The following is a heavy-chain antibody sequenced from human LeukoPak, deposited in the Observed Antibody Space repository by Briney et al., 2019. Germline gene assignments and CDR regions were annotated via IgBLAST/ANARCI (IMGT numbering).Heavy chain of an antibody. V-gene: IGHV3-11*06. CDR2: ISTSSSST. CDR3: YGANAEH. CDR1: GFTFSDYY. D-gene: IGHD4-23*01. J-gene: IGHJ1*01. Sequence: GGSLRLSCAASGFTFSDYYMSWIRQAPGKGLEWVSYISTSSSSTNYADPVKGRFTIARDNAKNTLYLQMNSLRAEDTAVYYCYGANAEHWGQGTLVTVSS.